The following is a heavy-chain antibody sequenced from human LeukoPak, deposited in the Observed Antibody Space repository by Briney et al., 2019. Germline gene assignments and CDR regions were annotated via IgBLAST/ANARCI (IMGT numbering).Heavy chain of an antibody. CDR3: ARGALGYSRSSDGMDV. D-gene: IGHD6-6*01. V-gene: IGHV3-21*01. CDR2: ISSSGSSYI. Sequence: GGSLRLSCAASGFTFSSYSMNWVRQAPGKGLEWVSSISSSGSSYIYYADSLKGRFTISRDNAKNSLYLQMNSLRAEDTAVYYCARGALGYSRSSDGMDVWGQGTTVTVSS. J-gene: IGHJ6*02. CDR1: GFTFSSYS.